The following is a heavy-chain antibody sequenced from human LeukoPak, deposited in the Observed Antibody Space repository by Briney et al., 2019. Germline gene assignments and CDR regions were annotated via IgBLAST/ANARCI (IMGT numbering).Heavy chain of an antibody. CDR3: ASGAAAGTAITDY. D-gene: IGHD6-13*01. V-gene: IGHV3-53*01. J-gene: IGHJ4*02. CDR2: IYSGGST. CDR1: GFTVSSNY. Sequence: GGSLRLSCAASGFTVSSNYMSWVRQAPGKGLEWVSVIYSGGSTYYADSVKGRFTISRDNSKNTLYLQMNSLRAEDTAVYYCASGAAAGTAITDYWGQGTLVTVSS.